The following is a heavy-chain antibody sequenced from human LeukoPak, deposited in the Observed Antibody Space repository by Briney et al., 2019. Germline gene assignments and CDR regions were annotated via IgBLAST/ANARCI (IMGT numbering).Heavy chain of an antibody. CDR1: GFTFSSHG. V-gene: IGHV3-23*01. Sequence: GGSLRLSCAASGFTFSSHGMSWVRQAPGKGLEWVSTISGSGDNTYYADSVKGRFTISRDNAENSLSLQMNSLRAEDTAVYYCARSSKGGYDIWGQGTMVTVSS. CDR3: ARSSKGGYDI. CDR2: ISGSGDNT. J-gene: IGHJ3*02. D-gene: IGHD3-22*01.